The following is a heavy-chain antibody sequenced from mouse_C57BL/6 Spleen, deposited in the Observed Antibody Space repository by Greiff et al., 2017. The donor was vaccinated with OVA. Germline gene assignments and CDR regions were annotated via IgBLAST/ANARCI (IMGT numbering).Heavy chain of an antibody. CDR1: GYAFSSSW. Sequence: QVQLKESGPELVKPGASVKISCKASGYAFSSSWMNWVKQRPGKGLEWIGRIYPGDGDTNYNGKFKGKATLTADKSSSTAYMQLSSLTSEDSAVYFCAGSGYLLGYWGQGTTLTVSS. V-gene: IGHV1-82*01. J-gene: IGHJ2*01. CDR3: AGSGYLLGY. CDR2: IYPGDGDT. D-gene: IGHD3-2*02.